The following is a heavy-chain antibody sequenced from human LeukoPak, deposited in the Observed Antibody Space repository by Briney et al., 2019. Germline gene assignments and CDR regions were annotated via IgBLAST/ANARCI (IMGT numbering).Heavy chain of an antibody. Sequence: PGGSLRLSCAASGFTVSSNYMSWVRQAPGRGLEWVSVIYSGGSTYYADSVEGRFTISRDNSKNMLYLQVNSLRAEDTAVYYCARTIVVAGFTDYFDYWGQGTLVSVSS. J-gene: IGHJ4*02. CDR1: GFTVSSNY. V-gene: IGHV3-53*01. D-gene: IGHD6-19*01. CDR3: ARTIVVAGFTDYFDY. CDR2: IYSGGST.